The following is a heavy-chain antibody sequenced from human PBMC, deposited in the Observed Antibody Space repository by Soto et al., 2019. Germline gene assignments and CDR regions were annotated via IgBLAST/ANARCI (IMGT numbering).Heavy chain of an antibody. Sequence: SETLSLTCTVSGGSISSGGYYWSWIRQHPGKGLEWIGYIYYSGSTYYNPSLKSRVTISVDTSKNQFSLKLSSVTAADTAVYYCARVIRFLEWPHARYYFDYWGQGTLVTVSS. D-gene: IGHD3-3*01. V-gene: IGHV4-31*03. CDR3: ARVIRFLEWPHARYYFDY. J-gene: IGHJ4*02. CDR1: GGSISSGGYY. CDR2: IYYSGST.